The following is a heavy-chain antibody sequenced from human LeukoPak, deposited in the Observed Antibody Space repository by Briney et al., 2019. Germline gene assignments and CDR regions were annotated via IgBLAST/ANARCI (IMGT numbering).Heavy chain of an antibody. CDR2: INPNSGGT. CDR3: VLVVWYGAYDILTA. CDR1: GYTFTGYY. V-gene: IGHV1-2*02. Sequence: ASVKVSCKASGYTFTGYYMHWVRQAPGQGLEWMGWINPNSGGTNYAQKFQGRVTMTRDTSISTAYMELSRLRSDDTAVYYCVLVVWYGAYDILTAWGQGTLVTVSS. D-gene: IGHD3-9*01. J-gene: IGHJ4*02.